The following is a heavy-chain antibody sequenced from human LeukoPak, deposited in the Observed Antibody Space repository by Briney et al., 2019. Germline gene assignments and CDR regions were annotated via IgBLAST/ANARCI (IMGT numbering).Heavy chain of an antibody. CDR1: GYTFTGYY. CDR3: ARDVYYDSSGYPEGGFDY. CDR2: INPNSGGT. Sequence: ASGRVSCKASGYTFTGYYMHWVRQAPGQGREWRGRINPNSGGTNHAQKFQGRVTMTRDTSISTAYMELSRLRSDDTAVYYCARDVYYDSSGYPEGGFDYWGQGTLVTVSS. D-gene: IGHD3-22*01. J-gene: IGHJ4*02. V-gene: IGHV1-2*06.